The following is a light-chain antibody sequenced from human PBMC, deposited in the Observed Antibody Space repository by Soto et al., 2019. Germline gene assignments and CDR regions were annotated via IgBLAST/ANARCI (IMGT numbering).Light chain of an antibody. CDR3: AAWDDSLNGYV. CDR1: SSNIGRNS. V-gene: IGLV1-44*01. Sequence: QSVLTQAPSASETPGQRVTISCSGRSSNIGRNSISRYQQFPGTAPKLLIYNTNQRPAGVPDRFSGSKSGTSASLAIRGLQSDDEADYYCAAWDDSLNGYVFGTGTKLTVL. CDR2: NTN. J-gene: IGLJ1*01.